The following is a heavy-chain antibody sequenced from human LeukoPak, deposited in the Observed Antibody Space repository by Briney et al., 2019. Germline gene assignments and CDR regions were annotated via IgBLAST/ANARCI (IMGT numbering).Heavy chain of an antibody. V-gene: IGHV1-18*01. Sequence: GASVKVSCRASGYTFSNFGLNWVRQVPGQGLEWMGWISGYSGNTNYAQKFQGRVTLTTETSTSTAYMELRSLRSDDTAVYFCAKARGVCIVDAFDVWGQGTMVTVSS. CDR1: GYTFSNFG. D-gene: IGHD3-10*01. J-gene: IGHJ3*01. CDR3: AKARGVCIVDAFDV. CDR2: ISGYSGNT.